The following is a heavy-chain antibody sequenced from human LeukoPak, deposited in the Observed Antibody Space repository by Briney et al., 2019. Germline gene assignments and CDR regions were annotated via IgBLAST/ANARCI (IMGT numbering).Heavy chain of an antibody. Sequence: GESPKISCKGSGYSFTSYWIGWVRQMPGKGLEWLGIIYPGDSDTRYSPSFQGQVTISADKSISTAYLQWSSLKASDTAMYYCARQAPAALYYFDYWGQGTLVTVSS. D-gene: IGHD2-2*01. V-gene: IGHV5-51*01. CDR3: ARQAPAALYYFDY. J-gene: IGHJ4*02. CDR2: IYPGDSDT. CDR1: GYSFTSYW.